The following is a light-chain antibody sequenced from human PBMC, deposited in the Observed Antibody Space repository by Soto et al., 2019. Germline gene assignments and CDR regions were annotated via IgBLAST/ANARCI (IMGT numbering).Light chain of an antibody. CDR2: AAS. Sequence: DIQMTQSPSSLSASVGSRVTITCRASQGISNYLAWYQQKPGKVPKIMIYAASTLQSGVPSRFSGSGSGTDFTLTISSLKHEDVATYYCQQTYSTTKTFCQGTKVDIK. CDR3: QQTYSTTKT. CDR1: QGISNY. V-gene: IGKV1-27*01. J-gene: IGKJ1*01.